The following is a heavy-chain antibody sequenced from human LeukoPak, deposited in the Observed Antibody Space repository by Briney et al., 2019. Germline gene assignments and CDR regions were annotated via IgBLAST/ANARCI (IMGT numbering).Heavy chain of an antibody. D-gene: IGHD4-23*01. J-gene: IGHJ4*02. CDR2: IRSESYGGTT. CDR1: GFMFGGYA. V-gene: IGHV3-49*04. Sequence: PGRSLRLSCTASGFMFGGYAVSWVRQAPGKGLEWVGFIRSESYGGTTEYAASVEGRFTISRDDSKSIAYLQMNSLKTEDTAVYYCSRAVAHLDYWGQGTLVTVSS. CDR3: SRAVAHLDY.